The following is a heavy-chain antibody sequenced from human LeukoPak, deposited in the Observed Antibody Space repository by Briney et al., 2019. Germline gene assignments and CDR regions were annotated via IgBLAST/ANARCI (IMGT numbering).Heavy chain of an antibody. J-gene: IGHJ4*02. CDR1: GFSFRDYT. V-gene: IGHV3-23*01. CDR3: ARDFYDSTGYYYDY. CDR2: ISASGDKT. Sequence: GGSLRLSCAASGFSFRDYTVSWVRQAPGKGLEWISAISASGDKTYFADSVKGRFTISRANSKGTLYLQMNSLRAEDTALYYCARDFYDSTGYYYDYWGQGTLVTVSS. D-gene: IGHD3-22*01.